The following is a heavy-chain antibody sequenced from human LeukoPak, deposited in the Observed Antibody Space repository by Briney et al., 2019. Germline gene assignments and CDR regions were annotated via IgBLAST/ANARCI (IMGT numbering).Heavy chain of an antibody. V-gene: IGHV3-73*01. CDR3: TRLITLSSPSGWSNWFDP. D-gene: IGHD6-6*01. Sequence: PGGSLRLSCAASGFTFSGSALHWVRQASGKGLEWVGRIRSTANGYATAYAASVKGRFTISRDDSKNTAYLQMDSLKTEDTAVYYCTRLITLSSPSGWSNWFDPWGQGTLVTVSS. CDR1: GFTFSGSA. J-gene: IGHJ5*02. CDR2: IRSTANGYAT.